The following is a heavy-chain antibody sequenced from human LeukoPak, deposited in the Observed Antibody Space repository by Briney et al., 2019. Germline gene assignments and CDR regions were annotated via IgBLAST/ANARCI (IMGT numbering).Heavy chain of an antibody. D-gene: IGHD2-15*01. V-gene: IGHV4-34*01. J-gene: IGHJ6*03. CDR1: GFTFSSYG. CDR3: ARGHPPPLIVVVVAATSYYMDV. CDR2: INHSGST. Sequence: AGGSLRLSCAASGFTFSSYGMSWVRQPPGKGLEWIGEINHSGSTNYNPSLKSRVTISVDTSKNQFSLKLSSVTAADTAVYYCARGHPPPLIVVVVAATSYYMDVWGKGTTVTVSS.